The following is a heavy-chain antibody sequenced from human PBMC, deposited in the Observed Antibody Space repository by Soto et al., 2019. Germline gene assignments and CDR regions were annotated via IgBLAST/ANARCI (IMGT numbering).Heavy chain of an antibody. CDR1: GFTFSSYA. CDR2: ISSGSGGRT. V-gene: IGHV3-23*01. CDR3: AKDRYYDSSGYSPTWFDP. J-gene: IGHJ5*02. Sequence: PGGSLRLSCAASGFTFSSYAMSWVRQAPGKGLEWVSSISSGSGGRTYYADSVKGRFTISRDNSKNTLYLQMNTLRAVDTAVYYCAKDRYYDSSGYSPTWFDPWGQGTQVTVSS. D-gene: IGHD3-22*01.